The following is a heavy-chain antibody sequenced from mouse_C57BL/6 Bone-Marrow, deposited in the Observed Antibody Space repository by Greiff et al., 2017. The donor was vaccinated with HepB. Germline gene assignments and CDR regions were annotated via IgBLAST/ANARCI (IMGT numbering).Heavy chain of an antibody. CDR1: GFSFNTYA. D-gene: IGHD2-2*01. V-gene: IGHV10-1*01. CDR3: VRHDGYDEAY. CDR2: IRSKSNNYAT. Sequence: EVMLVESGGGLVQPKGSLKLSCAASGFSFNTYAMNWVRQAPGKGLEWVARIRSKSNNYATYYADSVKDRFTISRDDSESMLYLQMNNLKTEDTAMYYCVRHDGYDEAYWGQGTLVTVSA. J-gene: IGHJ3*01.